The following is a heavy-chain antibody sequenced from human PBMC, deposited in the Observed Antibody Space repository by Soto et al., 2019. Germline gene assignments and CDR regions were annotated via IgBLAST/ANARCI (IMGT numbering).Heavy chain of an antibody. J-gene: IGHJ4*02. Sequence: QVPLVQSEAEVKKPGASVKVSCKASGYTFNIYAISWVRQAPGQGLEWMGWISPYNDNKKYAQNLQGRVTMTTDTSTSTAYMELRSLRSDDTAVYYCARELSALGTIDFWGQGTLVTVSS. D-gene: IGHD1-7*01. V-gene: IGHV1-18*01. CDR3: ARELSALGTIDF. CDR1: GYTFNIYA. CDR2: ISPYNDNK.